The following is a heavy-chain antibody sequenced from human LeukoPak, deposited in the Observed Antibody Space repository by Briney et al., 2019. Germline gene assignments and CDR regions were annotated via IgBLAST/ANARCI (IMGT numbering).Heavy chain of an antibody. V-gene: IGHV3-33*01. CDR2: IWYDGSNK. Sequence: GGSLRLSCAASGFTFSSNGMHWVRQAPGKGLEWVAVIWYDGSNKYYADSVKGRFTIYRDNSKNTLYLQMNSLRAEDTAVYYCARDYSSLFDYWGQGTLVTVSS. CDR1: GFTFSSNG. CDR3: ARDYSSLFDY. J-gene: IGHJ4*02. D-gene: IGHD2-21*01.